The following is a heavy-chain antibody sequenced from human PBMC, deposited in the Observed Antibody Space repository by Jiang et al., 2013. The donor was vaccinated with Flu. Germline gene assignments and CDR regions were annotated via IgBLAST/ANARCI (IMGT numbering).Heavy chain of an antibody. CDR2: IYYSGST. CDR1: GGSISSYY. D-gene: IGHD3-3*01. V-gene: IGHV4-59*01. J-gene: IGHJ5*02. CDR3: ARGPEFWSGYYAFDP. Sequence: ELLKPSETLSLTCTVSGGSISSYYWSWIRQPPGKGLEWIGYIYYSGSTNYNPSLKSRVTISVDTSKNQFSLKLSSVTAADTAVYYCARGPEFWSGYYAFDPWGQGTLVTVSS.